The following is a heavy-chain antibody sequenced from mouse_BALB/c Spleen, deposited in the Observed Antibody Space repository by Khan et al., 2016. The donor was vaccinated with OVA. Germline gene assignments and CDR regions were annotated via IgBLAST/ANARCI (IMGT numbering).Heavy chain of an antibody. V-gene: IGHV1-77*01. Sequence: QVQLQQSGAELARPGASVKLSCKASGYTFTDYYINWVKQRPGQGLEWIGEIYPGSGDTYYNERFKGKATLTADKSSSTAYMQLSSLTSEASAVDFGARRNYFGYTFAYWGQGTLVTVSA. J-gene: IGHJ3*01. D-gene: IGHD1-2*01. CDR1: GYTFTDYY. CDR3: ARRNYFGYTFAY. CDR2: IYPGSGDT.